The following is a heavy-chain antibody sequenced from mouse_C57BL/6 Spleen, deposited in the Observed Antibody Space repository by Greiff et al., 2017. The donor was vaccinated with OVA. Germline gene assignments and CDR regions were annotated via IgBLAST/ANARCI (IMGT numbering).Heavy chain of an antibody. CDR1: GYAFSSSW. J-gene: IGHJ4*01. D-gene: IGHD1-1*01. CDR3: ARPDYYGSSLYYAMDY. V-gene: IGHV1-82*01. Sequence: QVQLQQSGPELVKPGASVKISCKASGYAFSSSWMNWVKQRPGKGLEWIGRIYPGDGDTNYNGKFKGKATLTADKSSSTAYMQLSSLKSEDSAVYFCARPDYYGSSLYYAMDYWGQGTSVTVSS. CDR2: IYPGDGDT.